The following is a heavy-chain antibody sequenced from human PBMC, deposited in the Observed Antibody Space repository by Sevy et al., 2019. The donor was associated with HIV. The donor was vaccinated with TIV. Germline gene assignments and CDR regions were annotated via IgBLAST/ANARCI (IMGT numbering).Heavy chain of an antibody. CDR3: AKTSWIGELYYFDY. CDR2: ITGSGGST. V-gene: IGHV3-23*01. CDR1: RFTFSSYA. J-gene: IGHJ4*01. D-gene: IGHD3-10*01. Sequence: GGSLRLSCAASRFTFSSYAMSWVRQAPGKGLEWVSAITGSGGSTYYSDSVKGRFTISRDNSKNTLYLQMNSLRAEDTAVYYCAKTSWIGELYYFDYWGHGTLVTVSS.